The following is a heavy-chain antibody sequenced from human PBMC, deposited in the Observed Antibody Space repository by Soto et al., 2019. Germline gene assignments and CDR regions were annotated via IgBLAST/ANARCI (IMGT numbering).Heavy chain of an antibody. V-gene: IGHV3-48*02. D-gene: IGHD3-3*01. CDR2: ISSSSSTI. Sequence: GGPLRLSCAASGFTFSSYSMNWVRQAPGKGLEWVSYISSSSSTIYYADSVKGRFTISRDNAKNPRYLQMNSLRDEDTAVYYCARESITIFGVVICAFDIWGQGTMVTVSS. J-gene: IGHJ3*02. CDR1: GFTFSSYS. CDR3: ARESITIFGVVICAFDI.